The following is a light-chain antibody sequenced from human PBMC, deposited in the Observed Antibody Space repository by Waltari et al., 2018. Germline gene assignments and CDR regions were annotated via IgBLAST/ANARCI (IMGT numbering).Light chain of an antibody. CDR1: SSNIGSNF. J-gene: IGLJ3*02. CDR2: RNN. Sequence: QSVLTQSPSASGTPGQRVAISCSGSSSNIGSNFVYWYQQLPGTAPELLIYRNNQRPSGVPVRISGSKSGTSASLAVSGLRSEDEADFYCAAWDDSLSTWVFGGGTKLTVL. CDR3: AAWDDSLSTWV. V-gene: IGLV1-47*01.